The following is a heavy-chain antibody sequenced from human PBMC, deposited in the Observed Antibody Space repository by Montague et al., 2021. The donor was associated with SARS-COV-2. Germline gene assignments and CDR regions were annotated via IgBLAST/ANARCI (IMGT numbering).Heavy chain of an antibody. V-gene: IGHV4-34*01. CDR2: IHHGGST. CDR3: ARLGDGVVPSPILGVGPYYSFYYMDV. D-gene: IGHD3-10*01. Sequence: SETLSLTCAVHGGSFSTYSWKWIRQPQGKGLEWIGEIHHGGSTNYNPSLKSRVTISADTSKNQFPLKLTSVAAADTAVYYCARLGDGVVPSPILGVGPYYSFYYMDVWGKGTTVTVSS. CDR1: GGSFSTYS. J-gene: IGHJ6*03.